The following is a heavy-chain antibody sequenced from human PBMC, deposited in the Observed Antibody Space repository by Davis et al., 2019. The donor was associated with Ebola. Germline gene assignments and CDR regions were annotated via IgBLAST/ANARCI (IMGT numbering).Heavy chain of an antibody. CDR1: GGSISSNSHY. CDR3: ARHEMYYYDGSGYYLSGPFDY. D-gene: IGHD3-22*01. V-gene: IGHV4-39*01. CDR2: IYYTGNT. Sequence: MPSETLSLTCTVSGGSISSNSHYWGWIRQPPGKGLEWIGSIYYTGNTYYNPSLKSRVTISVDASKNQFSLKLSSVTAADTAVYYCARHEMYYYDGSGYYLSGPFDYWGQGTLVTVSS. J-gene: IGHJ4*02.